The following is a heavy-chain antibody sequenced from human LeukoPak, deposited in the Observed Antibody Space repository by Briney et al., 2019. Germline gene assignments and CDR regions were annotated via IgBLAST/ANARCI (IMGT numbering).Heavy chain of an antibody. CDR3: ARNTRVGPADMRARLWSGSYYMDV. V-gene: IGHV1-69*05. D-gene: IGHD3-3*01. CDR2: IIPIFGTA. CDR1: GYTFTGYY. J-gene: IGHJ6*03. Sequence: GASVKVSCKASGYTFTGYYMHWVRQAPGQGLEWMGGIIPIFGTANYAQKFQGRVTITTDESTSTAYMELSSLRSEDTAVYYCARNTRVGPADMRARLWSGSYYMDVWGKGTTVTVSS.